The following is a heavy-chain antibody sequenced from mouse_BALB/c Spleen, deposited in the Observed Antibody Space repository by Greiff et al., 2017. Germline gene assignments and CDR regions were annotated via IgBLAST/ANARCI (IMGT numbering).Heavy chain of an antibody. D-gene: IGHD1-1*01. CDR3: ARPLHGSSFAY. Sequence: EVQRVESGGGLVQPGGSRKLSCAASGFTFSSFGMHWVRQAPEKGLEWVAYISSGSSTIYYADTVKGRFTISRDNPKNTLFLQMTSLRSEDTAMYYCARPLHGSSFAYWGQGTLVTVSA. V-gene: IGHV5-17*02. J-gene: IGHJ3*01. CDR1: GFTFSSFG. CDR2: ISSGSSTI.